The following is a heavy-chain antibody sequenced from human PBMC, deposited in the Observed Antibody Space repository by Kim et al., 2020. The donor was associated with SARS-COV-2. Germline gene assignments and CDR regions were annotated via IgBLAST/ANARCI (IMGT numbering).Heavy chain of an antibody. CDR3: AKAIQYQMWFGELLRIYYYYYGMDV. Sequence: GGSLRLSCAASGFTFSSYGMHWVRQAPGKGLEWVAVISYDGSNKYYADSVKGRFTISRDNSKNTLYLQMNSLRAEDTAVYYCAKAIQYQMWFGELLRIYYYYYGMDVWGQGTTVTVSS. D-gene: IGHD3-10*01. J-gene: IGHJ6*02. V-gene: IGHV3-30*18. CDR2: ISYDGSNK. CDR1: GFTFSSYG.